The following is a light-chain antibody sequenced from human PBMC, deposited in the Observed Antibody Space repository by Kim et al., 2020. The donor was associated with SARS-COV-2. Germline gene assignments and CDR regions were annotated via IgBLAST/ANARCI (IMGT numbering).Light chain of an antibody. J-gene: IGKJ4*01. V-gene: IGKV3-15*01. CDR2: GAS. Sequence: FVSAEERATLSGRASQTISINLAWYQQKPGQAPRLLIYGASTRATGVPARFSGSGSGTEFTLTVSSLQSEDFAVYYCQQYNKWPTFGGGTKLEIK. CDR3: QQYNKWPT. CDR1: QTISIN.